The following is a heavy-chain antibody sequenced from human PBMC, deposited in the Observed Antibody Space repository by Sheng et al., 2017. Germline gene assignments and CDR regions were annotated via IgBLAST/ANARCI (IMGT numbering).Heavy chain of an antibody. J-gene: IGHJ6*03. CDR1: GGTFSSYA. CDR3: ARGDYYDSSGYSYYYYYMDV. D-gene: IGHD3-22*01. Sequence: QVQLVQSGAEVKKPGSSVKVSCRASGGTFSSYAFSWVRQAPGQGLEWMGGIIPMLGIPNYAQRFQGRVTITADKSTSTAYMELSSLRSEDTAVYYCARGDYYDSSGYSYYYYYMDVWGQGTTVTVSS. V-gene: IGHV1-69*10. CDR2: IIPMLGIP.